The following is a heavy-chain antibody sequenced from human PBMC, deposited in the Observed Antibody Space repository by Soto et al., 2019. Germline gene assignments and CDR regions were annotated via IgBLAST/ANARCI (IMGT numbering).Heavy chain of an antibody. CDR2: ISSSSSTI. CDR1: GFTFSSYS. D-gene: IGHD3-9*01. CDR3: ARDASIDTPALTS. Sequence: PGGSLRLSCAASGFTFSSYSMNWVRQAPGKGLEWVSYISSSSSTIYYADSVKGRFTISRDNAKNPLYLQVNSLRAEDTAVYYCARDASIDTPALTSWGQGTLVTVSS. J-gene: IGHJ4*02. V-gene: IGHV3-48*01.